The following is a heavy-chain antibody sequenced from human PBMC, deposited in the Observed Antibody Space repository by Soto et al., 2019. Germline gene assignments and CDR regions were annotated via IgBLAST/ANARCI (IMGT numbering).Heavy chain of an antibody. CDR1: GFSFSTYN. V-gene: IGHV3-48*01. D-gene: IGHD2-8*01. CDR3: ATESPVFDYYYGMDV. J-gene: IGHJ6*02. Sequence: PGGSLRLSCAASGFSFSTYNMDWVRQAPGKGPEWIAYISTTSFTIYYADSVKGRFTISRDNDRNSLYLEMNSLRAEDTAVYYCATESPVFDYYYGMDVWGQGTTVTVSS. CDR2: ISTTSFTI.